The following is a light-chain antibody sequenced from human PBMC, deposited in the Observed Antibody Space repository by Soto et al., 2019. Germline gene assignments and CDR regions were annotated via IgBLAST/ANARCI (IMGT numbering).Light chain of an antibody. CDR2: AAS. CDR3: QQLNSYPIT. CDR1: QSISTW. Sequence: IQLTQSPSTLSASVGDRFTITCRASQSISTWLAWYQQKPGKAPNLLIYAASTLHSGVPSRFSGSGSGTDFTLTISSLQPEDFTTYYCQQLNSYPITFGQGTRLEIK. V-gene: IGKV1-9*01. J-gene: IGKJ5*01.